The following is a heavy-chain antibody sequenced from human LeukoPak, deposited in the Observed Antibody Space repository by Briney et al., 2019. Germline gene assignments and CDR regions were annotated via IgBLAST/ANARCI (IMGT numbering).Heavy chain of an antibody. CDR3: ARDIEAAGLFLDY. D-gene: IGHD6-13*01. Sequence: GGSLRLSCAASAFTFSSYWMSWVGQAPGKGLEWVANMKYDGSEKYYVDSVKGRFTISRDNAKNSLYLQMNSLRAEDTAVYYCARDIEAAGLFLDYWGQGTLVTVSS. V-gene: IGHV3-7*01. J-gene: IGHJ4*02. CDR2: MKYDGSEK. CDR1: AFTFSSYW.